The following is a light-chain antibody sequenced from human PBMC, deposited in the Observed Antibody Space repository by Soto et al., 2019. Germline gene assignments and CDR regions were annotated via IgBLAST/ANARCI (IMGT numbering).Light chain of an antibody. V-gene: IGKV3-11*01. Sequence: ELGVTESRATLSFSPRERATLSCRASQSFSSYLAWYQQKPGQAPRLLIYDVSIRATGVPARFSATGSETDFTLTISGLEPEDFAGYYCHHPTSWPRTFAQGTKVDNK. CDR2: DVS. J-gene: IGKJ1*01. CDR3: HHPTSWPRT. CDR1: QSFSSY.